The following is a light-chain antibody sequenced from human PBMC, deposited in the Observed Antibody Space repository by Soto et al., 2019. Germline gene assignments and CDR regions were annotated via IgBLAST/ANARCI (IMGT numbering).Light chain of an antibody. CDR2: EVS. CDR3: TSHTASRTWV. CDR1: SSDVGYDNY. V-gene: IGLV2-14*01. Sequence: QSVLTQPASVSGSPGQSITISCTGTSSDVGYDNYVSWFQQHPGKAPKLMIYEVSRRPSGVSNRFSGSKSANTASLTISVLQAEDEADYYCTSHTASRTWVFGGGTKVTVL. J-gene: IGLJ3*02.